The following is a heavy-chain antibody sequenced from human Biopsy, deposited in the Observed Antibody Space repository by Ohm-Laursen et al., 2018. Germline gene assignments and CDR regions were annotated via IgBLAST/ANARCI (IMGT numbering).Heavy chain of an antibody. V-gene: IGHV4-4*09. CDR1: GVSITAYY. J-gene: IGHJ6*02. D-gene: IGHD2-15*01. CDR2: IHHSGST. CDR3: ARMDCSGGSCHYYSYGMDV. Sequence: SETLSLTCTVSGVSITAYYWSWIRQPPGKGLECIGNIHHSGSTNYNPSLKSRLTISVATSKNQFSLKLSSVTAADTAVYHCARMDCSGGSCHYYSYGMDVWGQGTTVTVSS.